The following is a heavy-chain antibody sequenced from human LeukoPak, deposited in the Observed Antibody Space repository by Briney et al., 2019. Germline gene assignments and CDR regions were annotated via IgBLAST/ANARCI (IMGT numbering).Heavy chain of an antibody. CDR3: ARGLDYGDYGFDY. J-gene: IGHJ4*02. V-gene: IGHV4-31*03. CDR1: GGSISSGGYY. D-gene: IGHD4-17*01. Sequence: NASETLSLTCTVSGGSISSGGYYWSWIRQHPGKGLEWIGYIYYSGSTYYNPSLKSRVTISVDTSKNQFSLKLSSVTAADTAVYYCARGLDYGDYGFDYWGQGTLVTVSS. CDR2: IYYSGST.